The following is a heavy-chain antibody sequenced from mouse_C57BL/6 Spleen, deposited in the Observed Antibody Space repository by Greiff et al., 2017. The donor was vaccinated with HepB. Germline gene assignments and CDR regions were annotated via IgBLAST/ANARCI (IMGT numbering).Heavy chain of an antibody. Sequence: EVKLEESGPGLVKPSQSLSLTCSVTGYSITSGYYWNWIRQFPGNKLEWMGYISYDGSNNYNPSLKNRISITRDTSKNQFFLKLNSVTTEDTATYYCARVEGAMDYWGQGTSVTVSS. CDR3: ARVEGAMDY. CDR1: GYSITSGYY. J-gene: IGHJ4*01. CDR2: ISYDGSN. V-gene: IGHV3-6*01.